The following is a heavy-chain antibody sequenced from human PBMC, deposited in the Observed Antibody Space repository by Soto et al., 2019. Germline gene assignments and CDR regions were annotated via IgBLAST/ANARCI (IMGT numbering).Heavy chain of an antibody. V-gene: IGHV4-34*01. CDR3: ARGLILWFGELSRRGGYYYYMDV. CDR1: GGSFSGYQ. CDR2: INDSGNI. J-gene: IGHJ6*03. Sequence: QVQLQQWGAGLLKPSETLSLTCAVYGGSFSGYQWTWIRQTPGKGLEWIGEINDSGNINYNPSLKSGVTILVDTAKNQTSLKLSSVTAADTAVYYCARGLILWFGELSRRGGYYYYMDVWGKGTTVTVSS. D-gene: IGHD3-10*01.